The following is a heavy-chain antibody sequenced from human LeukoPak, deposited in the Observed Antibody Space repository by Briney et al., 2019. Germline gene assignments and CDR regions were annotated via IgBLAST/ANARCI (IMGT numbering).Heavy chain of an antibody. J-gene: IGHJ4*02. CDR3: ARAYYETLFDY. Sequence: PSETLSLTCTVSGGSISSYYWSWIRQPPGKGLERIGYIYYSGSTNYNPSLQSRITISVDTSKNQFSLKLSSVTAADTAVYYCARAYYETLFDYWGPGTLVTVSS. CDR2: IYYSGST. D-gene: IGHD3-22*01. CDR1: GGSISSYY. V-gene: IGHV4-59*01.